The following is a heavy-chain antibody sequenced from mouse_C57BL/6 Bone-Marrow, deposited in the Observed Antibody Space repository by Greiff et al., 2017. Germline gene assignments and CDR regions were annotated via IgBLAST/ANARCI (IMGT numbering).Heavy chain of an antibody. D-gene: IGHD1-2*01. CDR2: ISSGGSYT. CDR1: GFTFSSYG. J-gene: IGHJ1*03. Sequence: EVKLVESGGVLVKPGGSLKLSCAASGFTFSSYGMSWVRQTPDKRLEWVATISSGGSYTYYPDSVKGRFTISRDNAKNTLYLQMSSMKSEDTAMYYCAGYSRRDWYMDFWGTGTTVTVSS. V-gene: IGHV5-6*02. CDR3: AGYSRRDWYMDF.